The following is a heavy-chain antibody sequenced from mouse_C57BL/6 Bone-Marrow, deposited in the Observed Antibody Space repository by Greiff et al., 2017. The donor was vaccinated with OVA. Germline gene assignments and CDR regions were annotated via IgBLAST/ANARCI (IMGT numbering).Heavy chain of an antibody. CDR2: IDPSDSYT. V-gene: IGHV1-50*01. CDR1: GYTFTSYW. Sequence: VQLQQPGAELVKPGASVKLSCKASGYTFTSYWMQWVKQRPGQGLEWIGEIDPSDSYTNYNQKFKGKATLTVDTSSSTAYMQLSSLTSEDSAVDYCARDYYGSSLDYWGQGTTLTVSS. CDR3: ARDYYGSSLDY. J-gene: IGHJ2*01. D-gene: IGHD1-1*01.